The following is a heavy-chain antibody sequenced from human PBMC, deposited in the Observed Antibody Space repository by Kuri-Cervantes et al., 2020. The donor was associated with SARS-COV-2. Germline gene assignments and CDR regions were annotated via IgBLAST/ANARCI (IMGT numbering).Heavy chain of an antibody. CDR2: INPNSGGT. CDR1: GYTFTGYY. J-gene: IGHJ4*02. CDR3: ARVPRGGYSSGWYNYYFDY. D-gene: IGHD6-19*01. Sequence: ASVKVSCKASGYTFTGYYMHWVRQAPGQGLEWMGWINPNSGGTNYAQKFQGRVTMTRDTSISTAYMELSRLRSDDTAVYYSARVPRGGYSSGWYNYYFDYWGQGTLVTVSS. V-gene: IGHV1-2*02.